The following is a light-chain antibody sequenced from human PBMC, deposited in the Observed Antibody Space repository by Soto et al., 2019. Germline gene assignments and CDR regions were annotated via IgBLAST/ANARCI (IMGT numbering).Light chain of an antibody. V-gene: IGLV2-14*01. CDR3: SSYTSSSTLVV. CDR1: SSDVGGYNY. CDR2: EVS. J-gene: IGLJ2*01. Sequence: QPVLTQPASVSGSPGQSITISCTGTSSDVGGYNYVSWYQHHPGKAPKLMIFEVSNRPSGVSNRFSGSKSGNTASLTISGLQAEDEAGYYCSSYTSSSTLVVFGGGTKLTVL.